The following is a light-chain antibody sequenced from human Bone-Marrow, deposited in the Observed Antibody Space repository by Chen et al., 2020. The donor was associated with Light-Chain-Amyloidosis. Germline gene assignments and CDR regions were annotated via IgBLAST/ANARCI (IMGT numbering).Light chain of an antibody. CDR2: GVR. CDR3: SSYTGSSTLYG. V-gene: IGLV2-14*03. Sequence: QSVLTQSASVSGSPGQSITLSCPGTSSDVGAYHYFSWFQHPPGKAPTLMIFGVRNRPLGVPKRCAGTKSGNTASLTSSALQAEDEADEDCSSYTGSSTLYGFGTCTKVT. CDR1: SSDVGAYHY. J-gene: IGLJ1*01.